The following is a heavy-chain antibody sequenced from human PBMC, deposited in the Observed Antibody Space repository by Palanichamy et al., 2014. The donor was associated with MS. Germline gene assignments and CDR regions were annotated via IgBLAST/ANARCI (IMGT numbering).Heavy chain of an antibody. Sequence: EVQLVESGGGLVQPGGSLRLSCAASGFTFSSYWMHWVRQAPGKGLVWVSRINSDGSSTSYADSVKGRFTISRDNAKDTLYLQMNSLRAEDTAVYYCARDIIGRYYYDSSGYFDYWGQGTLVTVSS. D-gene: IGHD3-22*01. J-gene: IGHJ4*02. CDR3: ARDIIGRYYYDSSGYFDY. CDR1: GFTFSSYW. CDR2: INSDGSST. V-gene: IGHV3-74*01.